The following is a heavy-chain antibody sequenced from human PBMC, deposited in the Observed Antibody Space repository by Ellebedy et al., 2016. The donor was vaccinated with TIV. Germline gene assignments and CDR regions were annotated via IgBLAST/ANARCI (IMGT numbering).Heavy chain of an antibody. V-gene: IGHV3-48*03. J-gene: IGHJ6*02. D-gene: IGHD3-10*01. Sequence: GESLKIPCVASGFTFTSHGMNWVRQAPGKGLEWIAHISGSSSTITYAASVRGRFTVSRDNARNALYLQMNNLRGEDTAVYFCARESGVRGVIIKTYYYGLDVWGRGTTVTVSS. CDR3: ARESGVRGVIIKTYYYGLDV. CDR1: GFTFTSHG. CDR2: ISGSSSTI.